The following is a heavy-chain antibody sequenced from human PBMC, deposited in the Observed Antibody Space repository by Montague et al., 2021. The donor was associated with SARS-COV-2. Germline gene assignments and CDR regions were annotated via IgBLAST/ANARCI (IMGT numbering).Heavy chain of an antibody. CDR2: INHSGIT. J-gene: IGHJ3*02. D-gene: IGHD5-12*01. Sequence: SETLSLTCAVYGGSFSGYYWSWIRQPPGTGLEWIGKINHSGITNYIPSLKSRVPISVDPSTNQFLLNLSHGTAADTAVYYCASLSWLRGAFVIWGQGTMVTVSS. V-gene: IGHV4-34*01. CDR1: GGSFSGYY. CDR3: ASLSWLRGAFVI.